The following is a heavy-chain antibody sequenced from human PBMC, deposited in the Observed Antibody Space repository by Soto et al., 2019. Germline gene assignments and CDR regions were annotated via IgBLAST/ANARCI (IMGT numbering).Heavy chain of an antibody. CDR2: IYNSGRT. CDR1: GASVSSYF. V-gene: IGHV4-59*02. D-gene: IGHD6-19*01. CDR3: ARVHSRWSARHGMDV. J-gene: IGHJ6*02. Sequence: SETLSRTCIVSGASVSSYFWFWVRQSPGEGLEWLGYIYNSGRTNYNPSLKSRVTISLGTSENHFSLRLTSVTAADTAVYYCARVHSRWSARHGMDVWGQGTTVTVSS.